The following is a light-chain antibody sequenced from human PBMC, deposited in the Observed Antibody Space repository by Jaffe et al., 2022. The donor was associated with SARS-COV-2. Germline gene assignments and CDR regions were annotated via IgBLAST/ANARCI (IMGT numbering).Light chain of an antibody. CDR2: STS. Sequence: EIVMTQSPATLSMSPGERATLSCRASQSVSSNLAWYQQKPGQAPRLLIYSTSTRATNIPARFSGSGSGTEFTLTISSLQSEDFAVYYCQQSNNWPWTFGLGTKVEIK. V-gene: IGKV3-15*01. CDR1: QSVSSN. CDR3: QQSNNWPWT. J-gene: IGKJ1*01.